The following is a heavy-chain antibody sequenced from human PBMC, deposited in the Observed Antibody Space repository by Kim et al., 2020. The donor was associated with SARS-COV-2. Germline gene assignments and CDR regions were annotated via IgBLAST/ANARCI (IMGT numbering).Heavy chain of an antibody. Sequence: GGSLRLSCAASGFTFSSYGMHWVRQAPGKGLEWVAVIWYDGSNKYYADSVKGRFTISRDNSKNTLYLQMNSLRAEDTAVYYCARANLRFLEWSHMDVWGKGTTVTVS. D-gene: IGHD3-3*01. V-gene: IGHV3-33*01. CDR3: ARANLRFLEWSHMDV. CDR2: IWYDGSNK. J-gene: IGHJ6*03. CDR1: GFTFSSYG.